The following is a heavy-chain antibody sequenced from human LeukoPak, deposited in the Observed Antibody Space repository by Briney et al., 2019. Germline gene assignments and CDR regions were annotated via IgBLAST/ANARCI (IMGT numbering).Heavy chain of an antibody. V-gene: IGHV3-23*01. J-gene: IGHJ6*02. CDR1: GFTFSSYA. CDR2: ISGSGGST. Sequence: GSLRLSCAASGFTFSSYAMSWVRQAPGKGLEWVSAISGSGGSTYYADSVKGRFTISRDNSKNTLYLQMNSLRAEDTAVYYYAKDGPNKRYYYYGMDVWGQGTTVTVSS. D-gene: IGHD1-1*01. CDR3: AKDGPNKRYYYYGMDV.